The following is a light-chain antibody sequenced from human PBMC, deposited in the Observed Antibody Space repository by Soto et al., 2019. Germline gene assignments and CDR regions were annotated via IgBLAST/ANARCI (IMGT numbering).Light chain of an antibody. CDR2: DAS. J-gene: IGKJ4*01. CDR3: QQRSNLPLT. Sequence: EIVLTQSPATLSLSPGERATLSCRASQSVSSYLAWYQQKPGQAPRLLIYDASNRATGIPARFSGSGSGTDLTLTSSSLEPEDFAVYYCQQRSNLPLTFGGGTKVEIK. CDR1: QSVSSY. V-gene: IGKV3-11*01.